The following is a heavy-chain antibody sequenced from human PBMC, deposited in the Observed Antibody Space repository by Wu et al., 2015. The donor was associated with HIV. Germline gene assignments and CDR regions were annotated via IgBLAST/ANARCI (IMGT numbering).Heavy chain of an antibody. CDR2: IIPTSVAT. CDR3: ARVGNQLLPYYDLDV. D-gene: IGHD2-21*01. V-gene: IGHV1-69*13. Sequence: QVHLVQSGAEVKKPGSSVKVSCKASGGTFKRYGISWVRQAPGQGLEWMGRIIPTSVATKYAQKFQDRVVITADESTNTAYMELSRLTFEDTGIYYCARVGNQLLPYYDLDVWGQGTTVTVSS. J-gene: IGHJ6*02. CDR1: GGTFKRYG.